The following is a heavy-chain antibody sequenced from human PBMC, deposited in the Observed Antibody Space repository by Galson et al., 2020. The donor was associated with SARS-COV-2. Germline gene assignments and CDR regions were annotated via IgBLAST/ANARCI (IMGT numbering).Heavy chain of an antibody. CDR1: GFNFSSYG. V-gene: IGHV3-33*01. J-gene: IGHJ6*02. CDR2: IWYDGSNK. Sequence: GGSLRLSCAASGFNFSSYGMHWVRQAPGKGLEWVAVIWYDGSNKYYAESVKGRFTISRDNSKNTLYLQMNSLRAEDTAVYYCATDPRPLQPRNTDYYYYGMDVWGQGTTVTVSS. CDR3: ATDPRPLQPRNTDYYYYGMDV. D-gene: IGHD4-4*01.